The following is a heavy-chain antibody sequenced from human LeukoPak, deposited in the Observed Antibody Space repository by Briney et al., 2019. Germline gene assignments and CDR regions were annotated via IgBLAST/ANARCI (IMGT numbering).Heavy chain of an antibody. J-gene: IGHJ4*02. V-gene: IGHV1-2*02. CDR3: ARAGGDPHFDY. D-gene: IGHD3-16*01. CDR2: INPNSGGT. CDR1: GYTLTELS. Sequence: ASVKVSCKVSGYTLTELSMHWARQAPGQGLEWMGWINPNSGGTNYAQKFQGRVTMTRDTSISTAYMELSRLRSDDTAVYYCARAGGDPHFDYWGQGTLVTVSS.